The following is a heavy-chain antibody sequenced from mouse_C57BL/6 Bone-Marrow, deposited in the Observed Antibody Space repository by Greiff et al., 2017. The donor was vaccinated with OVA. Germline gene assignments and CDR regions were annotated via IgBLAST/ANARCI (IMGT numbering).Heavy chain of an antibody. J-gene: IGHJ3*01. V-gene: IGHV5-6*02. D-gene: IGHD1-1*01. CDR3: ARDYYGSSYGFAY. CDR1: GFTFSSYG. CDR2: ISSGGSYT. Sequence: DVMLVESGGDLVKPGGSLKLSCAASGFTFSSYGMSWVRQTPDKRLEWVATISSGGSYTYYPDSVKGRFTISRDNAKNTLYLQMSSLKSEDTAMYYCARDYYGSSYGFAYWGQGTLVTVSA.